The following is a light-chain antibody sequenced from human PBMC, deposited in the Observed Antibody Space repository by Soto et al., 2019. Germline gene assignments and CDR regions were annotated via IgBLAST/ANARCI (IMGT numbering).Light chain of an antibody. V-gene: IGKV3-20*01. CDR1: QSVSSSA. Sequence: TQSPGDRATLSCRASQSVSSSALAWYQQKPGQAPRLLIYGASNRATGIPDRFSGSGSGTDFTLTISRLEPEDFEVYYCQQYGNSPFTFGGGTKVDIK. CDR3: QQYGNSPFT. J-gene: IGKJ4*01. CDR2: GAS.